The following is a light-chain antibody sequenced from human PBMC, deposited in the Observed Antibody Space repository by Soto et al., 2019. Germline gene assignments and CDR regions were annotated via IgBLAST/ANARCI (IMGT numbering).Light chain of an antibody. CDR1: SSDVGGYNY. Sequence: QSALTQPPSASGSPGQSVTISCTGTSSDVGGYNYVSWYQEHPGKAPKLLIHEVSQRPSGVTDRFSGSKSGNTASLTVSGLQPEDEAYYYCSSYAGRTLYVFGTGTQLTVL. CDR2: EVS. V-gene: IGLV2-8*01. CDR3: SSYAGRTLYV. J-gene: IGLJ1*01.